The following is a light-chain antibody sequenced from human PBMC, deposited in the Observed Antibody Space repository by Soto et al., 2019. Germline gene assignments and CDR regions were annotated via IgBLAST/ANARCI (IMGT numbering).Light chain of an antibody. Sequence: QSALTQPRSVSGSLGQSVTISCTGTSSDVGTYNYVSWYQQHPGKAPKVMIYDVSERPSGVPDRFSGSKSGNTASLTISGLQAEDEVDYYCCSYAGSPRYVLGTGTKLTVL. CDR3: CSYAGSPRYV. V-gene: IGLV2-11*01. CDR2: DVS. CDR1: SSDVGTYNY. J-gene: IGLJ1*01.